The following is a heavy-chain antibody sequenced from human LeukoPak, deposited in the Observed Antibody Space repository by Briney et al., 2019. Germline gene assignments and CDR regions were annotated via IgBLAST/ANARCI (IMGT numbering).Heavy chain of an antibody. D-gene: IGHD6-19*01. J-gene: IGHJ4*02. CDR2: ISGSSSTI. V-gene: IGHV3-48*01. CDR3: AREVGSGYIDY. Sequence: GGSLRLSCTASGFTFSSYSMNWVRQAPGKGLEWVSYISGSSSTIYYADSVKGRFTVSRDTAKNSLYLQMNGLRAEDTAIYYCAREVGSGYIDYWGQGTLVTVSS. CDR1: GFTFSSYS.